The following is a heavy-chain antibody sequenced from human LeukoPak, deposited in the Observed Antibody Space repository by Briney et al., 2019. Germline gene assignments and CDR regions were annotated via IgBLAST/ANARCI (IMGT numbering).Heavy chain of an antibody. CDR3: ARDLEDYNNYGEMAI. D-gene: IGHD4-11*01. J-gene: IGHJ4*02. CDR2: IWYDGSDK. CDR1: GFTFSSYG. V-gene: IGHV3-33*01. Sequence: PGGSLRLSCAASGFTFSSYGMHWVRQAPGKGLEWVAVIWYDGSDKYYADSVKGRFTISRDNSKNTLYLQMNSLRAEDTAVYFCARDLEDYNNYGEMAIWGQGTLVTASS.